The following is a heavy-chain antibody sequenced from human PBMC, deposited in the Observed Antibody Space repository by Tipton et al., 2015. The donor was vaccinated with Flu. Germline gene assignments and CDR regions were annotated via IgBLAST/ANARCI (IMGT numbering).Heavy chain of an antibody. Sequence: SLRLSCEASTFTFSRYWMSWVRQAPGKGLEWVANINHDGSEKEYVESVRGRFTISRDNAKNSLFLQMNNLRAEDTAVYYCARAGNNYYGMDVWGQGTTVTVPS. D-gene: IGHD1/OR15-1a*01. V-gene: IGHV3-7*01. J-gene: IGHJ6*02. CDR3: ARAGNNYYGMDV. CDR2: INHDGSEK. CDR1: TFTFSRYW.